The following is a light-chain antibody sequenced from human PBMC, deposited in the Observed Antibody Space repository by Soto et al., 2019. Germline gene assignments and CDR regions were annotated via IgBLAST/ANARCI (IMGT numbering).Light chain of an antibody. CDR1: SSDVGGYKY. V-gene: IGLV2-14*01. CDR2: EVS. Sequence: QSALTQPASVSGSPGQSITISCTGTSSDVGGYKYVSWYQHHPGKAPKLIIYEVSHRPSGVSNRFSGSKSGNTASLTISGLQAEDEADYYCNSYTNNNTPVFGGGTKLTVL. CDR3: NSYTNNNTPV. J-gene: IGLJ3*02.